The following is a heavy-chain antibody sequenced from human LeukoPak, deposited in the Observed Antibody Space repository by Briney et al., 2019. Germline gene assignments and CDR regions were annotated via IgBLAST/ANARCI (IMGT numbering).Heavy chain of an antibody. CDR2: IYSDGST. D-gene: IGHD6-13*01. CDR3: ARDPQSSQQQVSY. J-gene: IGHJ4*02. V-gene: IGHV3-53*01. CDR1: GFTVNNRY. Sequence: GGSLRLSCAASGFTVNNRYLTWVSQAPGKGLEWVSVIYSDGSTFYSDSVKGRFTISRDNSKHTLYLQMNSLRAEDTAVYYCARDPQSSQQQVSYWGQGTLVTVSS.